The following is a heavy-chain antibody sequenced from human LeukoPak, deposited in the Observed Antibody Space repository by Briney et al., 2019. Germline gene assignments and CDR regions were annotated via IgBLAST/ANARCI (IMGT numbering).Heavy chain of an antibody. Sequence: GGFRRLSCAASGFTFSSYSMNWVRQAPGKGLEWVSYISSSSSTIYYADSVKGRFTISRDNAKNSLYLQMNSLRAEDTAVYYCARDWYYYDSSGSGVGYYFDYWGQGTLVTVSS. D-gene: IGHD3-22*01. CDR3: ARDWYYYDSSGSGVGYYFDY. V-gene: IGHV3-48*01. CDR1: GFTFSSYS. CDR2: ISSSSSTI. J-gene: IGHJ4*02.